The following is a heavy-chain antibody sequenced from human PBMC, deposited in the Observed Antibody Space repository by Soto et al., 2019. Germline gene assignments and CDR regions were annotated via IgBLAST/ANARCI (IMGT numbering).Heavy chain of an antibody. Sequence: PGGSLRLSCVASGFTFGSYGMSWVRQTPGKGLEWVSSVGPNGASTRYAESVKSRFTISRDNPDNTLYLQMNSLGGEETARYFCAKLNYYDSTGFFRHFDNWGQGTQVTVSS. CDR2: VGPNGAST. J-gene: IGHJ4*02. CDR3: AKLNYYDSTGFFRHFDN. D-gene: IGHD3-22*01. V-gene: IGHV3-23*01. CDR1: GFTFGSYG.